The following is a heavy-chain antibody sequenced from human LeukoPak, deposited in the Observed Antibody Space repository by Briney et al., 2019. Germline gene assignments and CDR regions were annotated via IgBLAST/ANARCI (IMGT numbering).Heavy chain of an antibody. Sequence: ASVKVSCKASGYTFTSYDINWVRQATGQGLEWMGWMNPNSGNTGYAQKFQGRVTMTRNTSISTAYMELSSLRSEDTAVYYRARERTYYYDSSGYFGYYYYGMDVWGQGTTVTVSS. D-gene: IGHD3-22*01. CDR3: ARERTYYYDSSGYFGYYYYGMDV. J-gene: IGHJ6*02. CDR1: GYTFTSYD. V-gene: IGHV1-8*01. CDR2: MNPNSGNT.